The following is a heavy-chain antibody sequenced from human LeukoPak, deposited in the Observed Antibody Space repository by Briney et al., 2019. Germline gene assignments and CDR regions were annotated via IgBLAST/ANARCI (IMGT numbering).Heavy chain of an antibody. CDR2: ISYDGSNK. D-gene: IGHD6-6*01. J-gene: IGHJ6*03. CDR3: ARGRIAAGPYYYYYMDV. CDR1: GFTFSSYA. Sequence: GRSLRLSCAASGFTFSSYAMHWVRQAPGKGLEWVAFISYDGSNKYYADSVKGRFTISRDNSKNTLYLQMNSLRAEDTAVYYCARGRIAAGPYYYYYMDVWGKGTTVTVSS. V-gene: IGHV3-30-3*01.